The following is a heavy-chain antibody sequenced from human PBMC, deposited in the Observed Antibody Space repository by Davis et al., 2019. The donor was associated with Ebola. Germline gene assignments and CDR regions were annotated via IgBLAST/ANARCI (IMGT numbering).Heavy chain of an antibody. V-gene: IGHV1-2*04. J-gene: IGHJ4*02. D-gene: IGHD2-15*01. CDR3: ARDRVCSGATCYAYFDF. Sequence: AASVTVSCKASGYTFTGHYIHWVRQAPGQGLEWMGWINPNSGHTKYSQKFQGWVTMTRDTPISTAYMELNRLTSDDTAVYYCARDRVCSGATCYAYFDFWGQGTLVTVSS. CDR2: INPNSGHT. CDR1: GYTFTGHY.